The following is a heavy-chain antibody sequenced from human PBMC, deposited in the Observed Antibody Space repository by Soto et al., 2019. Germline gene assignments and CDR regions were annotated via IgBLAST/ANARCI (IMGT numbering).Heavy chain of an antibody. V-gene: IGHV3-23*01. CDR3: ARKVPGSTSRPDYWYFDL. D-gene: IGHD3-10*01. Sequence: EVQLLESGGGLVQPGGSLRLSCAGSGFTFINYAMNWVRQAPGKGLEWVSTISGGGDAPFFADSVRGRFTISRDNSKNTVTPQMNNLGVDDTAVYFCARKVPGSTSRPDYWYFDLWGRGTLVTVSS. CDR1: GFTFINYA. CDR2: ISGGGDAP. J-gene: IGHJ2*01.